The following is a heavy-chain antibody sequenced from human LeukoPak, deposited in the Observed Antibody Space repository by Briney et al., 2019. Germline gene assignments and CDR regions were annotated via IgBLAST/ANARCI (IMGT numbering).Heavy chain of an antibody. D-gene: IGHD5-12*01. J-gene: IGHJ3*02. CDR2: ISSGGTDT. V-gene: IGHV3-23*01. CDR1: GLTFSTYP. CDR3: VKDSVRGYSGYGNDGFEI. Sequence: GESLTLSCAASGLTFSTYPISWVRQALEKGLELVSAISSGGTDTYYAWSVEGRFSISRDKSKNTLYLQINSLRAEDTAVYYCVKDSVRGYSGYGNDGFEIWGQGTMVTVSS.